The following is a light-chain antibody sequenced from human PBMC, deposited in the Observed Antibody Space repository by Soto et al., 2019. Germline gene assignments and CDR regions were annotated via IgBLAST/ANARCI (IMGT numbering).Light chain of an antibody. CDR2: EVN. CDR3: SSYSSTATPVI. Sequence: QSVLTQPASVSGSPGQSITISCTGTTSDVGNYNFVSWYQQHPGKAPKLMIYEVNNRPSGVSNRFSDSKSGNTASLTISGLQAEDEADYYCSSYSSTATPVIFGGGTKLTVL. V-gene: IGLV2-14*01. CDR1: TSDVGNYNF. J-gene: IGLJ2*01.